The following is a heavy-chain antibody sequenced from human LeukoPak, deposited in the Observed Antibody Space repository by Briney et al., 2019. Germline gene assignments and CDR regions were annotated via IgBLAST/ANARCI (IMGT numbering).Heavy chain of an antibody. V-gene: IGHV4-59*08. CDR2: IHYTGTT. J-gene: IGHJ3*02. Sequence: SETLSLTCIVSGGSINSHYWSWIRQPPGKGLEWIGDIHYTGTTKYNPSVKSRDTISIDTSKNQFSLELSSVTATDTAVYFCATNRVGTYDRPFDIWGQGTMVTVSS. CDR3: ATNRVGTYDRPFDI. CDR1: GGSINSHY. D-gene: IGHD1-26*01.